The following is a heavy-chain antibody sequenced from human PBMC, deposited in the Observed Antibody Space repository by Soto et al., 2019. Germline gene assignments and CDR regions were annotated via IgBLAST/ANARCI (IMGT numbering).Heavy chain of an antibody. CDR3: ARGVTIFGVVGNWFDP. Sequence: TLSLTCTVSGGSISSGGYYWSWIRQHPGKGLEWIGYIYYSGSTYYNPSLKSRVTISVDTSKNQFSLKLSSVTAADTAVYYCARGVTIFGVVGNWFDPWGQGTLVTVYS. CDR1: GGSISSGGYY. J-gene: IGHJ5*02. V-gene: IGHV4-31*03. D-gene: IGHD3-3*01. CDR2: IYYSGST.